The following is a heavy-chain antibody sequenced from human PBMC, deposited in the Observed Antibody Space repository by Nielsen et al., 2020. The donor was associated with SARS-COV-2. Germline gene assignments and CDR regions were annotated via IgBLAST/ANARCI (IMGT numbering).Heavy chain of an antibody. Sequence: GGPLRLSCAASGFTFSSHAMNWVRQAPGKGLEWVSVMYSGGGSDYYADSVKGRFTMSRQDSKNTLYLQMKRLRPEDTAVYYCARGPQTWELLAGRLLDYWGQGTLVTVSS. D-gene: IGHD3-10*01. CDR2: MYSGGGSD. V-gene: IGHV3-23*03. J-gene: IGHJ4*02. CDR1: GFTFSSHA. CDR3: ARGPQTWELLAGRLLDY.